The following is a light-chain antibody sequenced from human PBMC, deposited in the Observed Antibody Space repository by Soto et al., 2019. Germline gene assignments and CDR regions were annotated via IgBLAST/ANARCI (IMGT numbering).Light chain of an antibody. CDR2: DAS. CDR3: QQRSNWPPYT. CDR1: QSVSSY. V-gene: IGKV3-11*01. Sequence: EIVLTQSPATLSLSPGERATLSCRASQSVSSYLAWYQQKPGQAPRLLIYDASNRATGIPARFSGSGSRTDFTLTISSLEPEDFAVYYCQQRSNWPPYTFGQGTKLEIE. J-gene: IGKJ2*01.